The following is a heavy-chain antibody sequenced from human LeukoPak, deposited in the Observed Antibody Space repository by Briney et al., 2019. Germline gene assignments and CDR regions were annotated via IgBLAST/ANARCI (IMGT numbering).Heavy chain of an antibody. V-gene: IGHV3-9*01. CDR1: GFTFDDYA. D-gene: IGHD4-17*01. CDR2: ISWNSGSI. CDR3: ARMTTVMDF. J-gene: IGHJ4*02. Sequence: QPGGSLRLSCAASGFTFDDYAMHWVRQAPGKGLEWVSGISWNSGSIGYADSVKGRFTISRDNAKNSLYLQMNSLRAEDTALYYCARMTTVMDFWGQGTLVTVSS.